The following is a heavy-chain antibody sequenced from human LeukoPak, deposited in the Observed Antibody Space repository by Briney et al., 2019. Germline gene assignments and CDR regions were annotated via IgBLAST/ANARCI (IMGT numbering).Heavy chain of an antibody. CDR1: GFTFSSFP. CDR2: ITGGGHNI. D-gene: IGHD1-26*01. V-gene: IGHV3-23*01. CDR3: AKENPVGGTNYFDY. J-gene: IGHJ4*02. Sequence: GGSLRLSCAASGFTFSSFPMSWVRQAPGKGLEWVSAITGGGHNIYYADSVKGRLTISRDNSKNTLYLQMNTLRAEDRAVYFCAKENPVGGTNYFDYWGQGTLVTVAS.